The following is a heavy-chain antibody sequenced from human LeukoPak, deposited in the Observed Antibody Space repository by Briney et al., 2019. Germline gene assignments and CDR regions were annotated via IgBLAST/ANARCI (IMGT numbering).Heavy chain of an antibody. CDR3: ATENHYDSSGYFYGYYNGMDI. V-gene: IGHV1-2*06. Sequence: ASVKVSCKASGYTFTRYYMHWVRQSPGQGLEWMGRINANSGDTVYAQKFQGRVSVTRDTSSTSTSMELGSLRSDDTAVYYCATENHYDSSGYFYGYYNGMDIWGQGTTVTVSS. CDR1: GYTFTRYY. CDR2: INANSGDT. D-gene: IGHD3-22*01. J-gene: IGHJ6*02.